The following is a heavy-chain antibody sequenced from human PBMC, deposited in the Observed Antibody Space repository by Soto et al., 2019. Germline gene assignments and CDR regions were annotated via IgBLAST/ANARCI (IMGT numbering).Heavy chain of an antibody. D-gene: IGHD2-15*01. Sequence: GGSLRLSCAASGFTFSSYSMNWVRQAPGKGLEWVSSISSSSSYIYYADSVKGRFTISRDNAKNSLYLQMNSLRAEDTAVYYCARDLYCSGGSCYYYYYMDVWGKGTTVTVSS. V-gene: IGHV3-21*01. CDR3: ARDLYCSGGSCYYYYYMDV. CDR2: ISSSSSYI. CDR1: GFTFSSYS. J-gene: IGHJ6*03.